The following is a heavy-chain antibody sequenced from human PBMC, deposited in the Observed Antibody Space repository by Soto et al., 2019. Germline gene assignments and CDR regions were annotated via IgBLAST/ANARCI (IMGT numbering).Heavy chain of an antibody. CDR2: IKNKANSYTT. D-gene: IGHD1-26*01. Sequence: EVQLVEPGGGLVQPGGSLRLSCAASGFTFSAHYMGWVRQAPGKGLEWAGRIKNKANSYTTEYAASVEGRFTISREDSQNSLYLQMNSLKTEDTAVYYCARVSLVGPSGGRYFDYWGQGSQVAVSS. CDR1: GFTFSAHY. V-gene: IGHV3-72*01. J-gene: IGHJ4*02. CDR3: ARVSLVGPSGGRYFDY.